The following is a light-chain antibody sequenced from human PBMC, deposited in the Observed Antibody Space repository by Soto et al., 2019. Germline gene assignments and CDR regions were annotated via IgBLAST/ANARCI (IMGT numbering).Light chain of an antibody. CDR2: SHS. V-gene: IGLV1-40*01. Sequence: QAVVTQPPSVSGAPGQRVTISCTGSSSNIGADYDVQWYQHLPGTAPKLLIYSHSNRPSGVPDRFSGSKSGTSASLAITGLQAEDEADYYCQSYDSSLSVVFGGGTKLTVL. CDR3: QSYDSSLSVV. J-gene: IGLJ2*01. CDR1: SSNIGADYD.